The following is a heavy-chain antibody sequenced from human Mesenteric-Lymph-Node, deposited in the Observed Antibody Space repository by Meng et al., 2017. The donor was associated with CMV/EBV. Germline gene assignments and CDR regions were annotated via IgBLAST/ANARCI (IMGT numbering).Heavy chain of an antibody. CDR2: IYHSGST. D-gene: IGHD3-16*01. Sequence: LTCAFSGGSISSNNWWRWVRQPPGKGLEWIGDIYHSGSTNYNPSLKSRVTISVDKSKNQFSLKLSSVTAADTAVYYCARVWVDYFDYWGQGTLVTVSS. CDR3: ARVWVDYFDY. CDR1: GGSISSNNW. V-gene: IGHV4-4*02. J-gene: IGHJ4*02.